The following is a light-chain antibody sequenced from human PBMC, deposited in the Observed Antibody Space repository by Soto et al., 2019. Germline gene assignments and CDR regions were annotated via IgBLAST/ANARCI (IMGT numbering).Light chain of an antibody. CDR2: KAS. V-gene: IGKV1-5*03. J-gene: IGKJ2*01. CDR1: QSISSW. Sequence: DIQMTQSPSTLSASVGDRVTITCRASQSISSWLAWYQQKPGKAPKLLIYKASSLESGVPSRFSGSGSGTEFTRTISSLQHDDFATYYCQQYNSYPYPFGYGTKLEIK. CDR3: QQYNSYPYP.